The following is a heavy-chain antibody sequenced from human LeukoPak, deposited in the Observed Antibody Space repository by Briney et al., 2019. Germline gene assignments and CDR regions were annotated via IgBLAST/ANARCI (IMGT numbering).Heavy chain of an antibody. CDR2: IKEGGSAK. Sequence: GGSLRLSCAASGFTFSSTWMSWVRQAPGKGLEWVANIKEGGSAKNYVDSVKGRFTISRDNAKNSLYLQMSSLRVEDTSVYYCARYGSIGDLGQGTLVTVSS. D-gene: IGHD6-6*01. J-gene: IGHJ4*02. CDR3: ARYGSIGD. V-gene: IGHV3-7*01. CDR1: GFTFSSTW.